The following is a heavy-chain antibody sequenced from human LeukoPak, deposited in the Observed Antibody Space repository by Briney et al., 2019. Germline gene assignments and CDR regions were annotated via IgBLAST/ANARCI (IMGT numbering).Heavy chain of an antibody. V-gene: IGHV3-48*03. CDR1: GFPFSSYE. CDR3: ARCDYGDSYFDY. Sequence: GGALRLSCAASGFPFSSYEMNWVRQAPGKGLERVSYISSSGSTIYYADSVKRRFTISRDNAKNSLYLQMNSLRAEDTAVYYCARCDYGDSYFDYWGQGTLVTVSS. J-gene: IGHJ4*02. CDR2: ISSSGSTI. D-gene: IGHD4-17*01.